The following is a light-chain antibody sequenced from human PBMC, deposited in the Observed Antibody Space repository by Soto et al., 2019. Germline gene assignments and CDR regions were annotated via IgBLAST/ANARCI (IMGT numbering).Light chain of an antibody. CDR1: QSVSSSY. CDR2: SAS. J-gene: IGKJ1*01. Sequence: LVLTQSPGTLSLSPWEGATLSCRASQSVSSSYIAWYQQRPGQAPRLLIYSASSRATGIPDRFGGSGSATGFTLIISRLEPEDFAVYYCQQYGSSPTFGQGTKVDIK. V-gene: IGKV3-20*01. CDR3: QQYGSSPT.